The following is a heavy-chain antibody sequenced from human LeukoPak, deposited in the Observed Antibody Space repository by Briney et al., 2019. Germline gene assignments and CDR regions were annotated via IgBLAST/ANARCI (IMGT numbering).Heavy chain of an antibody. CDR1: GYTFTGYY. Sequence: GASVKVSCKASGYTFTGYYLHWVRQAPGQGLEWMGWINSNSGGTNYAQKFQGRVTMTRDTSITTVYMELSRLRSDDTAVYYCARVYGGGSSWYLGGMDVWGQGTTVTVSS. V-gene: IGHV1-2*02. D-gene: IGHD6-13*01. CDR2: INSNSGGT. CDR3: ARVYGGGSSWYLGGMDV. J-gene: IGHJ6*02.